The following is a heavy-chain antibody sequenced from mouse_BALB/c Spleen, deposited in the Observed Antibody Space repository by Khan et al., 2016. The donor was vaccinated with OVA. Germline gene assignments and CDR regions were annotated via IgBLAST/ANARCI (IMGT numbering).Heavy chain of an antibody. V-gene: IGHV1-18*01. Sequence: VQLQQSGPELVKPGASVKMSCKASGYTFTDYYMQWVRQSHGKSLEWIGDINPNHGDTFYNQKFQGKATLTVDKSSSTAYMQLNSLTSEASAVYYCARGLFDVWGAGTTVTVSS. CDR3: ARGLFDV. CDR1: GYTFTDYY. CDR2: INPNHGDT. J-gene: IGHJ1*01.